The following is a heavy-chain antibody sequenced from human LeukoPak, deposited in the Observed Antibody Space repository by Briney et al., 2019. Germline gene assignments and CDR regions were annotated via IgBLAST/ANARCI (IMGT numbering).Heavy chain of an antibody. V-gene: IGHV4-4*07. Sequence: SETLSLTCTVSGGSISSYSWSWIRQPAGKGLEWIGRIYTSGSTNYNPSLKSRVTMSVDTSKNQFSLKLSSVTAADTAVYYCARDGDSSGENWFDPWGQGTLVTVSS. D-gene: IGHD6-19*01. J-gene: IGHJ5*02. CDR2: IYTSGST. CDR3: ARDGDSSGENWFDP. CDR1: GGSISSYS.